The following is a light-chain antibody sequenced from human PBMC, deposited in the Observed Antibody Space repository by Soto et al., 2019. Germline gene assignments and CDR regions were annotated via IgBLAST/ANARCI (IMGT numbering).Light chain of an antibody. Sequence: QSVLTQAPSASGTPGQRVTISCSGSTSNIGSNYVYWYQQFPGTAPKLLISWNSNRPSGVPDRFSGSKSGTSASLVISGLRSEDEADYYCAEWDDSLSGVVFGGGTKLTVL. V-gene: IGLV1-47*01. CDR1: TSNIGSNY. CDR2: WNS. J-gene: IGLJ2*01. CDR3: AEWDDSLSGVV.